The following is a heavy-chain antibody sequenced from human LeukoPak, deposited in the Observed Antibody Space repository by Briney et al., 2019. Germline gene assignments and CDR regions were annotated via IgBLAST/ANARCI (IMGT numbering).Heavy chain of an antibody. J-gene: IGHJ6*03. D-gene: IGHD4-11*01. CDR3: ARGGGTTVKAHYYYYYYMDV. Sequence: PSETLSLTCTVSGGSISSSSYYWGWIRQPPGKGLEWIGSIYYSGSTYYNPSLKSRVTISVDTSKNQFSLKLSSVTAADTAVYYCARGGGTTVKAHYYYYYYMDVWGKGTTVTVSS. CDR1: GGSISSSSYY. V-gene: IGHV4-39*07. CDR2: IYYSGST.